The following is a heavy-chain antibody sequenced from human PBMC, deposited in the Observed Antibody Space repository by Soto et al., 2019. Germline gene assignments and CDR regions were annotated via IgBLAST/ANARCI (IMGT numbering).Heavy chain of an antibody. D-gene: IGHD3-10*01. Sequence: ASVKVSCKASGYTFTSYGISWVRQAPGQGLEWMGIINPSGGSTSYAQKFQGRVTMTRDTSTSTVYMELSSLRSEDTAVYYCARQLLWSHDAFDIWGQGTMVTVSS. J-gene: IGHJ3*02. CDR1: GYTFTSYG. CDR2: INPSGGST. V-gene: IGHV1-46*03. CDR3: ARQLLWSHDAFDI.